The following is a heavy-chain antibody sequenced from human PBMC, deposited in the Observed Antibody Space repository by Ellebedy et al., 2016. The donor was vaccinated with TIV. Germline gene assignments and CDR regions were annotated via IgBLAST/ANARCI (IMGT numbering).Heavy chain of an antibody. CDR3: ARVESIINYYFDY. J-gene: IGHJ4*02. V-gene: IGHV3-30*03. Sequence: GESLKISCAASGFTFSSYGMHWVRQAPGKGLEWVAGISYDGSNKYYADSVKGRFTISRDNSKNTLYLQMNSRRAEDTAVYYCARVESIINYYFDYWGQGALVTVSS. CDR1: GFTFSSYG. CDR2: ISYDGSNK.